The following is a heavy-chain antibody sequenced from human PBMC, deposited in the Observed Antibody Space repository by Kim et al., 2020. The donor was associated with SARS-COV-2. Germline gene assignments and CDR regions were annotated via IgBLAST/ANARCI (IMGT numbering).Heavy chain of an antibody. V-gene: IGHV3-7*01. D-gene: IGHD5-12*01. CDR3: AREMRGYDYFDY. CDR2: IKQDGSEK. J-gene: IGHJ4*02. Sequence: GSLRLSCAASGFSLSRNWMSWVRQAPGKGLEWVANIKQDGSEKYYVDSVKGRFTITRDNAKNSLYVEMNSLRAEDTAVYYCAREMRGYDYFDYWGQGALVTVSS. CDR1: GFSLSRNW.